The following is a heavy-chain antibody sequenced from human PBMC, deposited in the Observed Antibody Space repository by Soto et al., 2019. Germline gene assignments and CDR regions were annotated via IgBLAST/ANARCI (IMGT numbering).Heavy chain of an antibody. CDR2: MNAKSGDT. V-gene: IGHV1-8*01. CDR3: ARGNPFNYAGFDV. J-gene: IGHJ6*02. Sequence: ASVKVSCKASGYTFSDFDINWLRQASGQGPEWMGWMNAKSGDTFFAQRFQGKFNMTWDTSLSTAYMEVGSLTSDDTAMYYCARGNPFNYAGFDVWGQGTTVTVSS. CDR1: GYTFSDFD. D-gene: IGHD3-16*01.